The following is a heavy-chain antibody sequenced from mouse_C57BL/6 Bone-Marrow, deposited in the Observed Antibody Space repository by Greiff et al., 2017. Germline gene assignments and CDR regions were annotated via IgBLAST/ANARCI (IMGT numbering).Heavy chain of an antibody. V-gene: IGHV5-2*01. CDR1: EYEFPSHD. D-gene: IGHD2-4*01. CDR3: ARHYYDYDHYGYWYFDV. J-gene: IGHJ1*03. Sequence: EVQVVESGGGLVQPGESLKLSCESNEYEFPSHDMPWVRKTPAKRLELVAVINSDGGSTYYPDTMERRFIISRDNAKKTLYLQMSSLRSEDTALYYCARHYYDYDHYGYWYFDVWGTGTTVTVSS. CDR2: INSDGGST.